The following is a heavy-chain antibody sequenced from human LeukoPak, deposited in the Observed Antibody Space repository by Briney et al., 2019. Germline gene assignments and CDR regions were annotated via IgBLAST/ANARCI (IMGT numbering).Heavy chain of an antibody. CDR3: ARGGIAGYFDY. V-gene: IGHV4-4*07. Sequence: SETLSLTCTVSGGSISTYYWNWIRQPAGKGLEWIGRFYTSGNSKNNPSLKSRVTMSVDTSKNQFSLKLSSVTAADTAVYYCARGGIAGYFDYWGQGTLVTVSS. J-gene: IGHJ4*02. D-gene: IGHD2-21*01. CDR2: FYTSGNS. CDR1: GGSISTYY.